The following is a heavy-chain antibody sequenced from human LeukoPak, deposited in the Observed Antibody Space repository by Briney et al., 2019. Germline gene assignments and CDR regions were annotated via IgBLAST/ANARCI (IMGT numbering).Heavy chain of an antibody. CDR2: ITSSSSYI. J-gene: IGHJ6*03. V-gene: IGHV3-21*01. D-gene: IGHD7-27*01. CDR1: GFTFSTYN. Sequence: GGSLRLSCAASGFTFSTYNMNWVRQAPGKGLERVSSITSSSSYIYYADSVKGRFTISRDNAKNLLYLQMNSLRAEDTAVYYCAGAGATASYYYYYYMDVWGKGTTVTVSS. CDR3: AGAGATASYYYYYYMDV.